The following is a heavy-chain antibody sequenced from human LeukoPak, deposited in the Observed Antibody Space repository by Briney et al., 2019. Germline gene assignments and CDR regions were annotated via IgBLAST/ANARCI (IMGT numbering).Heavy chain of an antibody. V-gene: IGHV3-30*19. CDR1: GFTFSSYG. Sequence: PGGSLRLSCAASGFTFSSYGMHWVRQAPGKGLEWVAVISYDGNNKYYADSVRGRFTISRDNSKRTLFLQMNSLRVEDTAVYYCATEGSVNYYYDISGYYNYWGQGTLVTVSS. J-gene: IGHJ4*02. CDR3: ATEGSVNYYYDISGYYNY. D-gene: IGHD3-22*01. CDR2: ISYDGNNK.